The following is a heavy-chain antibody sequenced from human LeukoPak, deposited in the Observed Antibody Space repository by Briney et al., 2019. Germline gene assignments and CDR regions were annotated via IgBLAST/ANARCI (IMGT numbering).Heavy chain of an antibody. CDR1: GGSFSGYY. CDR3: SRVVVAANQYPDY. CDR2: INHSGST. Sequence: SETLSLTCAVYGGSFSGYYWSWIRQPPGKGLEWIEEINHSGSTNYNPSLKSRVPISVNKSKNQFSLKLSSVAAAATAGYFCSRVVVAANQYPDYWGQGTLVTVSS. J-gene: IGHJ4*02. D-gene: IGHD2-15*01. V-gene: IGHV4-34*01.